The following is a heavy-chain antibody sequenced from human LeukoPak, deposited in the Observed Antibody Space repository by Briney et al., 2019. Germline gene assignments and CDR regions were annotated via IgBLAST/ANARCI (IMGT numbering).Heavy chain of an antibody. Sequence: SGGSLRLSCAASGFTFSRYWMHWVRQGPGKGLVWVSRINIDGSGTTYADSVKGRFTISRDNAKNTLYLQMNSLRADDTAVYYCANSYSSGWYYFFDYWGQGTLVTVSS. D-gene: IGHD6-19*01. CDR3: ANSYSSGWYYFFDY. CDR2: INIDGSGT. J-gene: IGHJ4*02. CDR1: GFTFSRYW. V-gene: IGHV3-74*01.